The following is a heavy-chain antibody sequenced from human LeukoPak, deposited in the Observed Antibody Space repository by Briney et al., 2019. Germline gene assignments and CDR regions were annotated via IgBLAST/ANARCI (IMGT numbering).Heavy chain of an antibody. V-gene: IGHV4-34*01. CDR2: INHSGST. J-gene: IGHJ4*02. CDR1: GGSFSGYY. Sequence: PSETLSLTCAVYGGSFSGYYWNWIRQPPGKGLEWIGEINHSGSTNYNPSLKSRVTISINTSKNQFSLKLSSVTAADTAVYYCARGRWPKGSIDYWGQGTLVTVSS. CDR3: ARGRWPKGSIDY. D-gene: IGHD2-15*01.